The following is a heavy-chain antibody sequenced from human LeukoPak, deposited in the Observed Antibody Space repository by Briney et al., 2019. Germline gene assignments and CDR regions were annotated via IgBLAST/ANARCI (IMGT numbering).Heavy chain of an antibody. V-gene: IGHV1-8*01. Sequence: ASVKVSCKASGYTFTSYDINWVRQATGQGLEWMGWMNPNSGNTGYAQKFQGRVTMTTDTSTSTAYMELRSPRSDDTAVYYCARGSYDILTTLRGAPGEMFDPWGQGTLVTVSS. D-gene: IGHD3-9*01. CDR1: GYTFTSYD. J-gene: IGHJ5*02. CDR2: MNPNSGNT. CDR3: ARGSYDILTTLRGAPGEMFDP.